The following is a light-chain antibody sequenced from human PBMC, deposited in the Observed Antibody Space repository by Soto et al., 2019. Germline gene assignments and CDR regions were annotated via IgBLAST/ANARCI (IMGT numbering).Light chain of an antibody. CDR2: EVS. V-gene: IGLV2-23*02. CDR1: SSDVGSYNL. J-gene: IGLJ1*01. CDR3: CSYAGSSTFLYV. Sequence: QSALTQPASVSGSPGQSITISCTGTSSDVGSYNLVSWYQQHPGKAPKLMIYEVSKRPSGVSNRFSGSKSGNTASLTISWLQAEDEADYYCCSYAGSSTFLYVFGTGTKLTVL.